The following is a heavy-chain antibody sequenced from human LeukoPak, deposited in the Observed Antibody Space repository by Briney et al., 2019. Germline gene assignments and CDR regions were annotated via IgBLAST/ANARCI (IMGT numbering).Heavy chain of an antibody. CDR3: AKEYAYYDFWSGSDYFDY. J-gene: IGHJ4*02. D-gene: IGHD3-3*01. CDR1: GFTFSSYA. CDR2: ISGSGGST. Sequence: GGSLRLSCAASGFTFSSYAMSWVRQAPGKGLEWVSAISGSGGSTYYADSVKGRFTISRDNSKNTLYLQMNSLRAEDTAVYYCAKEYAYYDFWSGSDYFDYWGQGTLVTVSS. V-gene: IGHV3-23*01.